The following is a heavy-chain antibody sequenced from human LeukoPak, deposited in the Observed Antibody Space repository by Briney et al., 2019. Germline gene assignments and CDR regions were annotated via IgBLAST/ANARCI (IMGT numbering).Heavy chain of an antibody. CDR1: GFTFSNYA. CDR3: ARDLGFGELEY. J-gene: IGHJ4*02. CDR2: ISYDGSNK. Sequence: GGSLRLSCTASGFTFSNYAMHWVRQAPGKGLEWVAIISYDGSNKYYADSVKGRFTISRDNSKNTLYLQMNSLRAEDTAVYYCARDLGFGELEYWGQGILVTVSS. V-gene: IGHV3-30-3*01. D-gene: IGHD3-10*01.